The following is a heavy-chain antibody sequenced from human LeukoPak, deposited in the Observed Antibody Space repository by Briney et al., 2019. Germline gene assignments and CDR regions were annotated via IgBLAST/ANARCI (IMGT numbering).Heavy chain of an antibody. J-gene: IGHJ4*02. D-gene: IGHD5-18*01. CDR2: ISYDGSNN. CDR3: ARDAGYGYWVVDY. V-gene: IGHV3-30*03. CDR1: GFTFRSYG. Sequence: GGSLRLSCAASGFTFRSYGMHWVRQAPGKGLEWVAVISYDGSNNYYADSVKGRFTISRDNSKNTLYLQMNSLRSEDTAVYYCARDAGYGYWVVDYWGQGTLVTVSS.